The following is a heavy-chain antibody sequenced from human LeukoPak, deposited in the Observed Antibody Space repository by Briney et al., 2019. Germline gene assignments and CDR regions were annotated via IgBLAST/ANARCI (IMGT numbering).Heavy chain of an antibody. D-gene: IGHD1-7*01. CDR3: ARHLNWNYADFDY. CDR2: IYTSGST. Sequence: SETLSLTCTVSGGSISSYYWSWIRQPPGKGLEWIGHIYTSGSTNYNPSLKSRVTISVDTSKNQFSLKLSSVTAADTAVYYCARHLNWNYADFDYWGQGTLVTVSS. CDR1: GGSISSYY. V-gene: IGHV4-4*09. J-gene: IGHJ4*02.